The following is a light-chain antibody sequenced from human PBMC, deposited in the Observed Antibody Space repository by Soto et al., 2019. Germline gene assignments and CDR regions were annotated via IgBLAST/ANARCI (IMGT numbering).Light chain of an antibody. J-gene: IGLJ1*01. Sequence: SYELTQPLSVSVALGQTARITCGGNNIGSKNVHWYQQKPGQAPVLVIYRDSNRPSGIPERFSGSNSGNTATLTISRAQAGDEADYYCQVWDSSTLIVFGTGTKLTVL. CDR1: NIGSKN. V-gene: IGLV3-9*01. CDR3: QVWDSSTLIV. CDR2: RDS.